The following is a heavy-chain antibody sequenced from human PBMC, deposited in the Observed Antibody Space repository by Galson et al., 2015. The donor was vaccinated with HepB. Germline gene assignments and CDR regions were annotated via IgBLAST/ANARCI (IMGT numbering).Heavy chain of an antibody. CDR1: GGSIISSSYD. J-gene: IGHJ4*02. CDR2: IYYSGGT. CDR3: ASLADY. V-gene: IGHV4-39*01. Sequence: SETLSLTCTVSGGSIISSSYDWGWIRQPPGRGLEWIGSIYYSGGTYYNPSVKSRATMSVDTSNTEYSVKQSSVTAADTAVYYCASLADYWGQGTLVTVSS.